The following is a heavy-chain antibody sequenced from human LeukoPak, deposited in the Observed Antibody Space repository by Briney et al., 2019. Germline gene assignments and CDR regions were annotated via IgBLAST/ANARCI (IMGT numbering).Heavy chain of an antibody. Sequence: ASVKVSCKASGYTFTGYYMHWVRQAPGQGLEWMGWINPNSGNTNYAQKFQGRVAMTRDTSTSTVYMELSSLRSEDTAIYYCARDCSSTRCQGPVFDNWGQGTLVTVSS. CDR2: INPNSGNT. CDR3: ARDCSSTRCQGPVFDN. CDR1: GYTFTGYY. D-gene: IGHD2-2*01. J-gene: IGHJ4*02. V-gene: IGHV1-2*02.